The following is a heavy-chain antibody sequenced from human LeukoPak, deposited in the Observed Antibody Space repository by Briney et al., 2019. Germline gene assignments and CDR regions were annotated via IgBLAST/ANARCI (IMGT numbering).Heavy chain of an antibody. D-gene: IGHD6-19*01. V-gene: IGHV1-69*05. Sequence: SVKVSCKASGGTFSNYAITWVRQAPGQGLEWMGGIIPIFGTANYAQKFQSRVSLTTDESATTAYMELSSLGSEDTAVYYCARDLSVAVDNWFDPWGQGTLVTVSS. CDR1: GGTFSNYA. CDR3: ARDLSVAVDNWFDP. CDR2: IIPIFGTA. J-gene: IGHJ5*02.